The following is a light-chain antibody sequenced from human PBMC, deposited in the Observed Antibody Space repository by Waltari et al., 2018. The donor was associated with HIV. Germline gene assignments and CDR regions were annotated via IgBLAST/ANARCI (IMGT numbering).Light chain of an antibody. CDR3: QQYNNWPRT. Sequence: EIVLTQSPATLSVSPGESATLSSRASPSVITNLAWYKQKPGQAPRLLMYAASTRATGIPASFSGSGSGTEFTLTISSLQSEDFAFYYCQQYNNWPRTFGQGTKVEIK. J-gene: IGKJ1*01. V-gene: IGKV3-15*01. CDR2: AAS. CDR1: PSVITN.